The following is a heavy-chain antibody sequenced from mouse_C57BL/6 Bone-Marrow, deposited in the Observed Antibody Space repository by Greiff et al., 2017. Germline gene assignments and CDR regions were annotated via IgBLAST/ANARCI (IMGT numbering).Heavy chain of an antibody. CDR3: ASGSYYGNYGYFDY. Sequence: QVQLQQPGAELVKPGASVKLSCKASGYTFTSYWMHWVKQRPGRGLEWIGRIDPDSGGTKYNEKFKSKATLTVDKSSSTAYMQLSSLTSEDSAVYCCASGSYYGNYGYFDYWGQGTPLTVSS. CDR1: GYTFTSYW. J-gene: IGHJ2*01. V-gene: IGHV1-72*01. CDR2: IDPDSGGT. D-gene: IGHD2-1*01.